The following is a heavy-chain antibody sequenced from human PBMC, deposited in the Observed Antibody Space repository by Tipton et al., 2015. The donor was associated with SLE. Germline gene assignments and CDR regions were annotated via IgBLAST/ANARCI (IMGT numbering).Heavy chain of an antibody. Sequence: TLFLTCAVYGGSFSAYYWSWIRQPPGKGLEWIGEINHRGSTNYNPSLKSRVTISVDTSKNQFSLKLSSVTAADTAVYCCARGLLEYHAFDIWGQGTMVTVSS. D-gene: IGHD2-15*01. CDR2: INHRGST. CDR3: ARGLLEYHAFDI. V-gene: IGHV4-34*01. J-gene: IGHJ3*02. CDR1: GGSFSAYY.